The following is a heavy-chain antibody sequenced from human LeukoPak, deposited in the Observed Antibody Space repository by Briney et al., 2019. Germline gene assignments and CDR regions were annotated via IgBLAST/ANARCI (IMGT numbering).Heavy chain of an antibody. CDR1: GFTFSAYY. CDR3: ARAGCSTSCSKNYYYYAMDV. V-gene: IGHV3-11*01. J-gene: IGHJ6*02. Sequence: GGSLRLSCAASGFTFSAYYVTWIRQAPGKGLEWVSDISSSGSTIYYADSVKGRFTISRDNAKNSLYLRMNSLTAEDTAVYYCARAGCSTSCSKNYYYYAMDVWGQGTTVTVSS. CDR2: ISSSGSTI. D-gene: IGHD2-2*01.